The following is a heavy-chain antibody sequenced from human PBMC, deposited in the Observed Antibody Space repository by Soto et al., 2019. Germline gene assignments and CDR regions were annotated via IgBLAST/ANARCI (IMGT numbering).Heavy chain of an antibody. CDR1: GDPFSNYD. Sequence: QVQLVQSGAEVKKPGASVKVSCKASGDPFSNYDMKWVRQATGQGLEWMGWMNPNSGNTGYARKFQGRVTMTRNTSITTVYMELSSLGSEDTAVYYCARGRNGMDVWGQGTTVTVSS. J-gene: IGHJ6*02. CDR2: MNPNSGNT. V-gene: IGHV1-8*01. CDR3: ARGRNGMDV.